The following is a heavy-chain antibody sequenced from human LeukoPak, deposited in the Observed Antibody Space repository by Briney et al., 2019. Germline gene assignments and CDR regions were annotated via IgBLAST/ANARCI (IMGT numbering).Heavy chain of an antibody. Sequence: GGSLRLSCAASGFTFSSYSMNWVRQAPGKGLEWVSSISSSSSYIYYADSVKGRFTISRDNAKNSLYLQMNSLRAEDTAVYYCASLNGDYDWSDPWGQGTLVTVSS. J-gene: IGHJ5*02. D-gene: IGHD4-17*01. CDR2: ISSSSSYI. CDR3: ASLNGDYDWSDP. CDR1: GFTFSSYS. V-gene: IGHV3-21*01.